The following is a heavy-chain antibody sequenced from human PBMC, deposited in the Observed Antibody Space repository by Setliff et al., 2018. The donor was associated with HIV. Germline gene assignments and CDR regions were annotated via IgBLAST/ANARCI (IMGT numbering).Heavy chain of an antibody. CDR1: GGSISSSSYY. Sequence: SETLSLTCTVSGGSISSSSYYWGWIRQPPGKGLEWIGSIYYSGSTYYNPSLKSRITISVDTSKNQFSLKLSSVTAADTAVYYCARTEDYSYGDAPFDPWGQGTLVTVSS. D-gene: IGHD5-18*01. V-gene: IGHV4-39*07. J-gene: IGHJ5*02. CDR2: IYYSGST. CDR3: ARTEDYSYGDAPFDP.